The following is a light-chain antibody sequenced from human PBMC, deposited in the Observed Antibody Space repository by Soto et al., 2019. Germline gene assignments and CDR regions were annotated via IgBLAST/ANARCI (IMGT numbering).Light chain of an antibody. CDR3: QQYNFYSRT. CDR1: QSIRSW. V-gene: IGKV1-5*03. Sequence: DIQMTQSPSTLSASVGDTGTITCRASQSIRSWLAWYQQKPGKAPKLLIYKASTLQSGVPSRFSGIGSGTEFTLTISSPQPDDFATYYCQQYNFYSRTFGQGTKVEMK. J-gene: IGKJ1*01. CDR2: KAS.